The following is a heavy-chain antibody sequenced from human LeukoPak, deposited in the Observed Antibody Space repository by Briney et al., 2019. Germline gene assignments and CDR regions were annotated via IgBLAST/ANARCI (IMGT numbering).Heavy chain of an antibody. J-gene: IGHJ6*02. CDR1: GYTFTSYD. Sequence: SVKVSCKASGYTFTSYDIDWVRQAPGQGLEWMGGIIPIFGTANYAQKFQGRVTITTDESTSTAYMELSSLRSEDTAVYYCARDSLRSVYDSSDAYYYYGMDVWGQGTTVTVSS. CDR2: IIPIFGTA. D-gene: IGHD3-22*01. V-gene: IGHV1-69*05. CDR3: ARDSLRSVYDSSDAYYYYGMDV.